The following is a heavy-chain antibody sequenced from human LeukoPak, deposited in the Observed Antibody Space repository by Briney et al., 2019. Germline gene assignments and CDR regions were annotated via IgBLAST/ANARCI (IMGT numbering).Heavy chain of an antibody. V-gene: IGHV3-7*01. CDR1: LFTFSDYW. CDR2: IKQDGSVE. J-gene: IGHJ4*02. CDR3: AGGTRWFTPD. Sequence: GGSLRLSCTASLFTFSDYWMNWVRQAPGKGLEWVANIKQDGSVEKYVDSVKGRFTISRDNAKNSLYLQMNSLRAEDTAIYYCAGGTRWFTPDWGQGTLVTVSS. D-gene: IGHD2-15*01.